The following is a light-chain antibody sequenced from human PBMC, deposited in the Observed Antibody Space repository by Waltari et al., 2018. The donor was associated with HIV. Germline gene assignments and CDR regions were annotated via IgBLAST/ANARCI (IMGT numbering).Light chain of an antibody. CDR2: NVS. CDR3: CSYASTSTYV. V-gene: IGLV2-23*02. Sequence: QSALTQPASVSGSPGQSITISCTGTSSDDGGYNSVSWYQQYPGKAPKLMIYNVSKRPSVVSNRFSGSKSGNTASLTISGLQAEDEADYYCCSYASTSTYVFGTGTKVTVL. CDR1: SSDDGGYNS. J-gene: IGLJ1*01.